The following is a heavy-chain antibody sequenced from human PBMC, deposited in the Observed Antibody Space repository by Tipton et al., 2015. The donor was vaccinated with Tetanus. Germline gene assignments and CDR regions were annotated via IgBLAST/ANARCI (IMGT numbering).Heavy chain of an antibody. CDR3: ARDRSPRWFDP. J-gene: IGHJ5*02. CDR2: IYTSGST. D-gene: IGHD3-16*02. Sequence: TLSLTCTVSGGSVSSGSYYWSWIRQPPGKGLEWIGRIYTSGSTNYNPSLKSRVTMSVDTSKNQFSLKLSSVTAADTAVYYCARDRSPRWFDPWGQGTLVTVSS. CDR1: GGSVSSGSYY. V-gene: IGHV4-61*02.